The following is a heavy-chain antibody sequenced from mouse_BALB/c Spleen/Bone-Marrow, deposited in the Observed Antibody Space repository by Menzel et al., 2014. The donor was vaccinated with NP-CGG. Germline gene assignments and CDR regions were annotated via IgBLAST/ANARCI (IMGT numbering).Heavy chain of an antibody. D-gene: IGHD1-1*01. J-gene: IGHJ2*01. Sequence: EVQGVESGGGLVKPGGSLKLSCAASGFTFSDFYMFWVRQTPEKRLEWVATISDGVSYTYYPDSVKGRFTISRDNAKNTLYLQMSSLKSEDTAMYYCGRNYYGSSYYFDYWGQGTTLTVSS. CDR3: GRNYYGSSYYFDY. V-gene: IGHV5-4*02. CDR2: ISDGVSYT. CDR1: GFTFSDFY.